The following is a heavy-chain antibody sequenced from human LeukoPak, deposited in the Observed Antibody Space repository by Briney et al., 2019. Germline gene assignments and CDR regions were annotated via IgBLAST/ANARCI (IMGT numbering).Heavy chain of an antibody. CDR3: AKGPVQLERGDWFDP. D-gene: IGHD1-1*01. CDR1: GFTFSSYA. Sequence: GGSLSLSCAASGFTFSSYAMSWVRQAPGKGLEWVSAISGSGGSTYYADSVKGRFTISRDNSKNTLYLQMNSLRAEDTAVYYCAKGPVQLERGDWFDPWGQGTLVTVSS. V-gene: IGHV3-23*01. J-gene: IGHJ5*02. CDR2: ISGSGGST.